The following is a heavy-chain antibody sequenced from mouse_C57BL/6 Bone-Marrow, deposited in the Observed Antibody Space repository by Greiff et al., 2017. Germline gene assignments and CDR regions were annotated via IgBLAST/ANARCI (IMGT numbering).Heavy chain of an antibody. V-gene: IGHV1S29*02. CDR3: ARLVAY. CDR2: IYPYNGGT. CDR1: GYTFPDYK. J-gene: IGHJ3*01. Sequence: VQLQQSGPELVKPGASVKISCKASGYTFPDYKMHWVKQSPGKSLEWIGYIYPYNGGTGYNQKFKSKATLTVDNSSSTAYMELRSLTSEDSAVYYCARLVAYWGQGTLVTGSA.